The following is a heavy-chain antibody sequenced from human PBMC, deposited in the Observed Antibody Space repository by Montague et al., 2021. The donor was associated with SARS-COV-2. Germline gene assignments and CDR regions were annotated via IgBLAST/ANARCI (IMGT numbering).Heavy chain of an antibody. V-gene: IGHV3-23*03. CDR3: AKDASMVRAVIVWYFDL. Sequence: SLRLSCAASGFTFSNYAMSWARQAPGKGLEWVSVIFGSGSSTYYADSVKGRFTISRDNSKNTLYLQINSLRAEDTAIYYCAKDASMVRAVIVWYFDLWGRGTPVTVSS. CDR1: GFTFSNYA. CDR2: IFGSGSST. D-gene: IGHD3-10*01. J-gene: IGHJ2*01.